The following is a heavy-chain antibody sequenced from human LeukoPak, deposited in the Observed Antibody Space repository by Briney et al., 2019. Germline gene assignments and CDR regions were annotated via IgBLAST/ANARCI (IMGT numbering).Heavy chain of an antibody. Sequence: GGSLRPSCAASGFTFSSHSMNWVRQAPGKGLEWVSYISSSSRTIYNADSVKGRFTISRDNAKNSLYLQMNSLRAEDTAVYYCARELLWFGESTFDYWGQGTLVTVSS. CDR2: ISSSSRTI. V-gene: IGHV3-48*04. CDR1: GFTFSSHS. D-gene: IGHD3-10*01. CDR3: ARELLWFGESTFDY. J-gene: IGHJ4*02.